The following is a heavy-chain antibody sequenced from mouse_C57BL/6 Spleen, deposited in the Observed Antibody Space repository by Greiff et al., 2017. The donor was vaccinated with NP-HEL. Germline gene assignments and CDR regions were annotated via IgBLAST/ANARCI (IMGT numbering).Heavy chain of an antibody. CDR1: GYTFTSYW. D-gene: IGHD1-1*01. J-gene: IGHJ3*01. V-gene: IGHV1-64*01. CDR2: IHPNSGST. Sequence: VQLQQPGAELVKPGASVKLSCKASGYTFTSYWMHWVKQRPGQGLEWIGMIHPNSGSTNYNEKFKSKATLTVNKSSSTAYMQLSSLTSEDSAVYYCAIPFNYYGSSWSAYWGQGTLVTVSA. CDR3: AIPFNYYGSSWSAY.